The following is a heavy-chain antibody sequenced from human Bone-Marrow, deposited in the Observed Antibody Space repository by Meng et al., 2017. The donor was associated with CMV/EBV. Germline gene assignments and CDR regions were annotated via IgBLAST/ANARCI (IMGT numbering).Heavy chain of an antibody. Sequence: EVQLVASGGGLVQPGGSLRLSXAASGCTFSSYWMHWVRQAPGKGLVWVSRINSDGSSTSYADSVKGRFTISRDNAKNTLYLQMNSLRAEDTAVYYCARERRYCSGGSCYCQWFDPWGQGTLVTVSS. J-gene: IGHJ5*02. CDR3: ARERRYCSGGSCYCQWFDP. V-gene: IGHV3-74*01. D-gene: IGHD2-15*01. CDR2: INSDGSST. CDR1: GCTFSSYW.